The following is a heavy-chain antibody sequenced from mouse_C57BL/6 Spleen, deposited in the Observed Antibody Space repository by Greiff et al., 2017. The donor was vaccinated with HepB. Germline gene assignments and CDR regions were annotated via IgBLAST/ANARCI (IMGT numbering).Heavy chain of an antibody. V-gene: IGHV1-76*01. CDR1: GYTFTDYY. CDR2: IYPGSGNT. J-gene: IGHJ2*01. CDR3: AYGYYVDY. D-gene: IGHD2-2*01. Sequence: VKLQESGAELVRPGASVKLSCKASGYTFTDYYINWVKQRPGQGLEWIARIYPGSGNTYYNEKFKGKATLTAEKSSSTAYMQLSSLTSEDSAVYFCAYGYYVDYWGQGTTLTVSS.